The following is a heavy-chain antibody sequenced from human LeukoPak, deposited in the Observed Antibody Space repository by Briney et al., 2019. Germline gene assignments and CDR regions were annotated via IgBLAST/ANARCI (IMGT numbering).Heavy chain of an antibody. CDR3: ARCYAGGFYDILTD. D-gene: IGHD3-9*01. J-gene: IGHJ4*02. CDR1: GGTFSSYA. Sequence: GASVKVSCKASGGTFSSYAISWVRQAPGQGLEWMGGIIPIFGTANYAQKFQGRVTITADESTSTAYMELSSLRSEDTAVYYCARCYAGGFYDILTDWSQGTLVTVSS. V-gene: IGHV1-69*13. CDR2: IIPIFGTA.